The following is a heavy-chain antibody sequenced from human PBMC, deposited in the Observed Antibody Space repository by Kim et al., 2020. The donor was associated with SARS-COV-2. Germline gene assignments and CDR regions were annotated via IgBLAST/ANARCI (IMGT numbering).Heavy chain of an antibody. CDR3: ARDRDFWSGYNDYYGMDV. CDR2: ISSSGSTI. J-gene: IGHJ6*02. D-gene: IGHD3-3*01. Sequence: GGSLRLSCAASGFTFSSYEMNWVRQAPGKGLEWVSYISSSGSTIYYADSVKGRFTISRDNAKNSLYLQMNSLRAEDTAVYYCARDRDFWSGYNDYYGMDVWGQGTTVTVSS. V-gene: IGHV3-48*03. CDR1: GFTFSSYE.